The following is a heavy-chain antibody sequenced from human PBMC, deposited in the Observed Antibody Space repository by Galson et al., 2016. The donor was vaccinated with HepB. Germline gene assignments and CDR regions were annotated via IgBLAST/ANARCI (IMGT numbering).Heavy chain of an antibody. Sequence: QSGAEVKRPGESLKISCQGSGYRFTTYWIGWLRQMPGIGLEWMGIIYPGDSETKYSPSFQGQVTISVDKSISTVYLQWSGLKASDTAMYYCGRIGYSSGHDYWGQGTLVTVSS. D-gene: IGHD6-19*01. CDR2: IYPGDSET. CDR3: GRIGYSSGHDY. J-gene: IGHJ4*02. CDR1: GYRFTTYW. V-gene: IGHV5-51*01.